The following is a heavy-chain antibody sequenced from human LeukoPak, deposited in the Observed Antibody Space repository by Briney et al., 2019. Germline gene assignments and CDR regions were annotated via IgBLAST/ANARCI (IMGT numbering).Heavy chain of an antibody. CDR1: GGSISSSSYY. J-gene: IGHJ4*02. Sequence: SETLSLTCTVSGGSISSSSYYWGWIRQPPGKGLEWIGSIYYSGSTYYNPSLKSRVTISVDTSKNQFSLKLSSVTAADTAVYYCARVQQQLGTYFDYWGQGTLVTVSS. D-gene: IGHD6-13*01. CDR3: ARVQQQLGTYFDY. V-gene: IGHV4-39*07. CDR2: IYYSGST.